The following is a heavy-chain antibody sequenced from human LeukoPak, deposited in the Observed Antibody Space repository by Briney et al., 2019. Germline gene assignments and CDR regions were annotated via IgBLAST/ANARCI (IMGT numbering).Heavy chain of an antibody. D-gene: IGHD3-10*01. J-gene: IGHJ4*02. Sequence: PSETLSLTCTVSGYSISSGYYWGWIRQPPGKGLEWIGSIYHSGSTYYNPSLKSRVTISVDTSKNQFSLKLSSVTAADTAVYYCARSGWELFSYYFDNWGQGTLVTVSS. CDR1: GYSISSGYY. CDR3: ARSGWELFSYYFDN. CDR2: IYHSGST. V-gene: IGHV4-38-2*02.